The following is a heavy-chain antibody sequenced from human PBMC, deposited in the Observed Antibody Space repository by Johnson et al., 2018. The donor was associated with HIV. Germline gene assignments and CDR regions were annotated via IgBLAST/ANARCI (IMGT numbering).Heavy chain of an antibody. CDR1: GFPFSSYA. D-gene: IGHD6-13*01. CDR3: ARGADPGIAAALV. Sequence: QVQLVESGGGVVQPGRSLRLSCAASGFPFSSYAMHWVRQAPGKGLERVAVISYDGSNRYYTESVKGRFTISRDNSKNSLYLQMNSLRAEDTALYYCARGADPGIAAALVWGQGTMVTVYS. V-gene: IGHV3-30*04. CDR2: ISYDGSNR. J-gene: IGHJ3*01.